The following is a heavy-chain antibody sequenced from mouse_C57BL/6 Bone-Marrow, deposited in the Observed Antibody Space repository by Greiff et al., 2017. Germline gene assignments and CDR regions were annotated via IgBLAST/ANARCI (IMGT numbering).Heavy chain of an antibody. CDR1: GYSFTCYY. Sequence: QVQLQQSGPELVKPGASVKLSCKASGYSFTCYYIHWVKQRPGQGLAWIGWIYPGSGNTKYNETFKGKATLSADTSSTTAYMQLSSLTSEDSAVYYCARGGSYYSNYGAMDDGDQGTSVTVSA. D-gene: IGHD2-5*01. CDR3: ARGGSYYSNYGAMDD. J-gene: IGHJ4*01. CDR2: IYPGSGNT. V-gene: IGHV1-66*01.